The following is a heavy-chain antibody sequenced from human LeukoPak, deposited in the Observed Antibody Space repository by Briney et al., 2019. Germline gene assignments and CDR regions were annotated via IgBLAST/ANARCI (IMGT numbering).Heavy chain of an antibody. V-gene: IGHV3-11*01. CDR1: GFILGNYY. Sequence: PGGSLRLSCAASGFILGNYYMSWIRQAPGKGLEWISFISGSDNTMFYADSVKGRFTISRDNANNSLYLQMNSLRADDTAVYYCARRIAAKYFDYWGQGILVTVSS. CDR2: ISGSDNTM. CDR3: ARRIAAKYFDY. J-gene: IGHJ4*02. D-gene: IGHD6-13*01.